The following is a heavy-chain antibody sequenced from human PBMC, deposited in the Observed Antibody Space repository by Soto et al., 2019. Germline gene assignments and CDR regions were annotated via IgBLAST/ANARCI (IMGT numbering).Heavy chain of an antibody. Sequence: SVKVSCKASGGSFGGYGLSWVRQAPGQGLEWMGGILPLFAPANYAQKFQGRVTITADESASAGYLEVHSLRSDDTAVYYCARDWAAAGPFDYWGQGTLVTVPQ. CDR2: ILPLFAPA. CDR3: ARDWAAAGPFDY. J-gene: IGHJ4*02. D-gene: IGHD6-13*01. V-gene: IGHV1-69*13. CDR1: GGSFGGYG.